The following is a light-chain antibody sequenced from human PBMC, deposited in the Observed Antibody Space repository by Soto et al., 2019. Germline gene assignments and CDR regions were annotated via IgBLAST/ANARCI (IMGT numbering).Light chain of an antibody. Sequence: EIVLTQSPGTLSLSPGERATLSCRASQSVSSSYSAWYQQKPGQAPRLLIYGASSRATGIPDRFSGSGSGTDFPLTISRLEPEDFAVYYCQKYGSSPRITFGQGTRLEIK. CDR2: GAS. J-gene: IGKJ5*01. CDR3: QKYGSSPRIT. V-gene: IGKV3-20*01. CDR1: QSVSSSY.